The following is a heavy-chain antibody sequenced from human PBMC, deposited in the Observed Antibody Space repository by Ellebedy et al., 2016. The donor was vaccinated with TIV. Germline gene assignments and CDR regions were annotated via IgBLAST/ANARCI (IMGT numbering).Heavy chain of an antibody. CDR3: ARHDTAGTYRYYYYYGMDV. J-gene: IGHJ6*02. D-gene: IGHD1-1*01. Sequence: SETLSLTCTVSGYSIRSGYYWGWIRPPPGKGLEWIGSIYYSGSTYYNPSLKSRVTISVDTSKNQFSLKLSSVTAADTAVYYCARHDTAGTYRYYYYYGMDVWGQGTTVTVSS. CDR1: GYSIRSGYY. CDR2: IYYSGST. V-gene: IGHV4-38-2*02.